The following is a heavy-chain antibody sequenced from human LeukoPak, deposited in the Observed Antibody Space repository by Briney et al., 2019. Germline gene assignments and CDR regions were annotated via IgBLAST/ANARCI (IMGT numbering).Heavy chain of an antibody. CDR1: GFTFRSYS. V-gene: IGHV3-21*01. CDR2: ISSSSSYI. J-gene: IGHJ6*03. Sequence: GGSLRLSCAASGFTFRSYSMNWVRQAPGKGLEWVSSISSSSSYIYYADSVKGRFTISRDNAKNSLYLQMNSLRAEDTAVYYCAKVGYDSSGYYGYYYYYYVDVWGKGTTVTVSS. D-gene: IGHD3-22*01. CDR3: AKVGYDSSGYYGYYYYYYVDV.